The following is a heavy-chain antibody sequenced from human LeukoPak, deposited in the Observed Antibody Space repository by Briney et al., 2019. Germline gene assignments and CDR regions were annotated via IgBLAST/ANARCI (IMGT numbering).Heavy chain of an antibody. CDR3: ARTIVATIWPEANFDY. Sequence: GGSLRLSCAASGFTVSSNYMSWVRQAPGKGLEWVSAIYSGGSTYYADSVKGRFTISRDNSKNTLYLQMNSLRAEDTAVYYCARTIVATIWPEANFDYWGQGTLVTVSS. CDR1: GFTVSSNY. V-gene: IGHV3-66*01. CDR2: IYSGGST. D-gene: IGHD5-12*01. J-gene: IGHJ4*02.